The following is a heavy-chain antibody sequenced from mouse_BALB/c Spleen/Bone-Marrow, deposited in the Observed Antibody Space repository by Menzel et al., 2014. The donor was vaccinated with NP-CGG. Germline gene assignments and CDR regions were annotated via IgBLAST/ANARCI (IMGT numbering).Heavy chain of an antibody. CDR1: GYSFTSYW. Sequence: DVQLQESGPELVKPGASVKMSCKASGYSFTSYWMHWVKQRPGQGLEWIGAIYPGNSDTSYNQKFKGKAKLTAVTSASTAYMELSSLTNEDSAVYYCTKEWYYGFDYWGQGTTLTVSS. CDR3: TKEWYYGFDY. CDR2: IYPGNSDT. V-gene: IGHV1-5*01. D-gene: IGHD1-1*01. J-gene: IGHJ2*01.